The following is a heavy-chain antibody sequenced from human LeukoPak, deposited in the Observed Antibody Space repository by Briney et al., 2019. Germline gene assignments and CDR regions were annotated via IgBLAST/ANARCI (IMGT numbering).Heavy chain of an antibody. CDR3: AREGTVTNDLGY. D-gene: IGHD4-11*01. J-gene: IGHJ4*02. CDR1: GYTFTGYY. Sequence: ASVKVSLKSSGYTFTGYYMHWVRQAPGQGLEWMGIINPSGGSTSYAQKFQGRVTMTRDMSTSTVYMKLSSLRAEDTAVYYCAREGTVTNDLGYWGQGTMVTVSS. V-gene: IGHV1-46*01. CDR2: INPSGGST.